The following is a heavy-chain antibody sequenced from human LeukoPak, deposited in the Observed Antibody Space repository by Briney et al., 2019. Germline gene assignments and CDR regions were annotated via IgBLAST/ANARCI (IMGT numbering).Heavy chain of an antibody. D-gene: IGHD1-26*01. Sequence: SQTLSLTCTVPGGSISSGSYYWSWIRQPAGKGLEWIGRIYTSGSTNYNPSLKSRVTISVDTSKNQFSLKLSSVTAADTAVYYCARELGYSGSYRDAFDIWGQGTMVTVSS. CDR2: IYTSGST. V-gene: IGHV4-61*02. J-gene: IGHJ3*02. CDR3: ARELGYSGSYRDAFDI. CDR1: GGSISSGSYY.